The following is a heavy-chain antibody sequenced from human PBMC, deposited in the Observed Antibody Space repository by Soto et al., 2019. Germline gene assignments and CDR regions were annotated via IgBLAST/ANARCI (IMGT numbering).Heavy chain of an antibody. V-gene: IGHV3-15*07. Sequence: GGSLRLSCEVSGLSFTNAWMNWVRQAPGKGLEWVGRIKSYHGGGTDYAAPVKGRFTISRDDSKNTLYLQMNSLRAEDTAVYYCASPLKSWNGDYETDFDYWGQGTPVTVSS. J-gene: IGHJ4*02. D-gene: IGHD4-17*01. CDR1: GLSFTNAW. CDR2: IKSYHGGGT. CDR3: ASPLKSWNGDYETDFDY.